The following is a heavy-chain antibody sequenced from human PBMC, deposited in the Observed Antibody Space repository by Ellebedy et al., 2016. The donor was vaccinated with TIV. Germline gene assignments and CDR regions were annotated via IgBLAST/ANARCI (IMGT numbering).Heavy chain of an antibody. V-gene: IGHV1-69*06. CDR3: AGTHYYDNSGSDY. CDR1: GGTFSSYA. CDR2: IIPIFGTT. Sequence: ASVKVSCKASGGTFSSYAISWVRQAPGQGLEWMGGIIPIFGTTNYAQKFQGRVTITADKSTSTAYMELNSLRSEDTAVYYCAGTHYYDNSGSDYWGQGTLVTVSS. J-gene: IGHJ4*02. D-gene: IGHD3-22*01.